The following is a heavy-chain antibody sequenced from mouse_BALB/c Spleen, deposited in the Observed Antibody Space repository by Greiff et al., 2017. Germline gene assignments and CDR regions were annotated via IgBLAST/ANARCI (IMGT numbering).Heavy chain of an antibody. Sequence: DVKLVESGGGLVQPGGSRKLSCAASGFTFSSFGMHWVRQAPEKGLEWVAYISSGSSTIYYADTVKGRFTISRDNPKNTLFLQMTSLRSEDTAMYYCARSVAYYGNYDAMDYWGQGTSVTVSS. CDR3: ARSVAYYGNYDAMDY. CDR1: GFTFSSFG. D-gene: IGHD2-10*01. V-gene: IGHV5-17*02. CDR2: ISSGSSTI. J-gene: IGHJ4*01.